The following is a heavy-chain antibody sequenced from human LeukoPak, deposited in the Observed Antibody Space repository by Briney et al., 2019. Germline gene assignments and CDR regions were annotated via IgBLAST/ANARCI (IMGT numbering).Heavy chain of an antibody. CDR1: GFDFSHHG. J-gene: IGHJ4*01. V-gene: IGHV3-33*01. CDR3: ARDAQRGFDYSNSLKN. CDR2: IWSDSTNR. D-gene: IGHD4-11*01. Sequence: GGSLRLPCGASGFDFSHHGMHWVRQAPGKGLEWVAVIWSDSTNRFYADSVKGRFTISRDNSQNTVFLQMNSLRVKDTAIYYCARDAQRGFDYSNSLKNWGHGTLVTVSS.